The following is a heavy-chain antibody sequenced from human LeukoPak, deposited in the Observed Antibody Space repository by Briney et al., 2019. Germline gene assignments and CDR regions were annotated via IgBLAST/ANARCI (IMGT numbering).Heavy chain of an antibody. CDR2: IYYSGST. Sequence: SETLSLTCTVSGGSISSYYWSWLRQPPGKGLEWIGYIYYSGSTNYNPSLKSRVTISVDTSKNQFSLKLSSVTAADTAVYYCARDNVDTAMVNWFDPWGQGTLVTVSS. V-gene: IGHV4-59*01. CDR1: GGSISSYY. D-gene: IGHD5-18*01. CDR3: ARDNVDTAMVNWFDP. J-gene: IGHJ5*02.